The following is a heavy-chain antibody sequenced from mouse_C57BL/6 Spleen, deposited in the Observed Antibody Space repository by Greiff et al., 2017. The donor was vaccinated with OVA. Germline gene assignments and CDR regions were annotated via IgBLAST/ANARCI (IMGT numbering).Heavy chain of an antibody. CDR1: GYAFTNYL. J-gene: IGHJ4*01. CDR2: INPGSGGT. Sequence: QVQLQQSGAELVRPGTSVKVSCKASGYAFTNYLIEWVKQRPGQGLEWIGVINPGSGGTNYNEKFKGKATLTADKSSSTAYMQLSSLTSEDSAVYFCARRGETRTTVVATDAMDYWGQGTSVTVSS. V-gene: IGHV1-54*01. CDR3: ARRGETRTTVVATDAMDY. D-gene: IGHD1-1*01.